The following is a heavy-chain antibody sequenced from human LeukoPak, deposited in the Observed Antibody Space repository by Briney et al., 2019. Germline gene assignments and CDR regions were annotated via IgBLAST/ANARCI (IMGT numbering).Heavy chain of an antibody. CDR1: GFTFSSYW. V-gene: IGHV3-7*01. Sequence: GGSLRVYCAASGFTFSSYWMSWVRQAPGKGLEWVANIKQDGSEKYYVDSVKGRFTISRDNAKNSLYLQMNSLRAEDTAVYYCARVGTSWFPYYYYYMDVWGKGTTVTVSS. CDR2: IKQDGSEK. CDR3: ARVGTSWFPYYYYYMDV. D-gene: IGHD6-13*01. J-gene: IGHJ6*03.